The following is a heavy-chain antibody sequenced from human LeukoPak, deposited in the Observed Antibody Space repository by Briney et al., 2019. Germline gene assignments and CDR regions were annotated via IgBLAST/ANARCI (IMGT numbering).Heavy chain of an antibody. CDR2: IYTSGST. V-gene: IGHV4-61*02. Sequence: PSQTLSLTCTVSGGSISSGSYYWSWIRQPAGKGLEWIGRIYTSGSTNYNPSLKSRVTISVDTSKNQFSLKLSSVTAADTAVYYCAREGVDTAMVVQFDPWGQGTLVTVSS. J-gene: IGHJ5*02. CDR3: AREGVDTAMVVQFDP. D-gene: IGHD5-18*01. CDR1: GGSISSGSYY.